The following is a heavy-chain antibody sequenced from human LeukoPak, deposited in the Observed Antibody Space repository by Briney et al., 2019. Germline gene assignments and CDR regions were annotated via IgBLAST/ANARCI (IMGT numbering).Heavy chain of an antibody. Sequence: ASVNVTFKSTVYTFTNYALHWVRQPPGQRLEWMGCINACNGNTKYSHKFQGRVPITRDTSASTAYMELSSLRSEDTAVYYCARGPLRLVYFDYWGEGTLVTVSS. V-gene: IGHV1-3*01. CDR3: ARGPLRLVYFDY. J-gene: IGHJ4*02. D-gene: IGHD5-12*01. CDR2: INACNGNT. CDR1: VYTFTNYA.